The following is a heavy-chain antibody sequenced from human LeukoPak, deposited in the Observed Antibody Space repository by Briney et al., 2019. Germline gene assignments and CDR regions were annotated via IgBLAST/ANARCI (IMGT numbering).Heavy chain of an antibody. Sequence: SETLSLTGTVSGGSISSYYWSWIRQPAGKGLEWIGRIYTSGSTNYNPSLKSRVTMSVGTSKNQFSLKLSCVTAADTAVYYCARSTVTGYFQHWGQGTLVTVSS. CDR3: ARSTVTGYFQH. V-gene: IGHV4-4*07. J-gene: IGHJ1*01. CDR1: GGSISSYY. D-gene: IGHD4-17*01. CDR2: IYTSGST.